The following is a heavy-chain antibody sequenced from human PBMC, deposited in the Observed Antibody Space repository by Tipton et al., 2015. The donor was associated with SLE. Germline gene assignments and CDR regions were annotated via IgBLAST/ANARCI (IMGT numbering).Heavy chain of an antibody. D-gene: IGHD3-10*01. CDR1: GYTFTSYG. V-gene: IGHV1-18*01. Sequence: QLVQSGAEVKKPGASVKVSCKASGYTFTSYGISWVRQAPGQGLEWMGWISAYNGHTNYAQKVQGRVTMTTHTSTSTAYMELRSLRSDDTAVYYCARVGDPDYFGSGRSRDYYYSGMDVWGQGTTVTVS. J-gene: IGHJ6*02. CDR3: ARVGDPDYFGSGRSRDYYYSGMDV. CDR2: ISAYNGHT.